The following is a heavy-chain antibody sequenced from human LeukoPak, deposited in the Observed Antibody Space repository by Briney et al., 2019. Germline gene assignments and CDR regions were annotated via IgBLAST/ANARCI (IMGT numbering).Heavy chain of an antibody. J-gene: IGHJ4*02. V-gene: IGHV4-4*02. CDR1: GGSISSSNW. D-gene: IGHD3-9*01. CDR3: ARKSSRYFDWLLLDY. CDR2: IYHRGST. Sequence: SGTLSLTCAVSGGSISSSNWWSWVRQPPGKGLEWIGEIYHRGSTNYNPSLKSRVTISVDKSKNQFSLKLSSVTAADTAVYYCARKSSRYFDWLLLDYWGQGTLVTVSS.